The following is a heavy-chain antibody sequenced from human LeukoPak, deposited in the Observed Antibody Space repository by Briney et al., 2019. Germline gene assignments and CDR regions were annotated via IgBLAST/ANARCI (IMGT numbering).Heavy chain of an antibody. J-gene: IGHJ4*02. Sequence: PGGSLRLSCAASGFTVSSNYMSWVRQAPGKGLEWVSVIYSGGSTYYADSVKGRFSISRDNSKNTLYLQMNSLRAEDTAVYYCARGGGVLVAATFGYWGQGTLVTVSS. CDR1: GFTVSSNY. D-gene: IGHD2-15*01. V-gene: IGHV3-53*01. CDR3: ARGGGVLVAATFGY. CDR2: IYSGGST.